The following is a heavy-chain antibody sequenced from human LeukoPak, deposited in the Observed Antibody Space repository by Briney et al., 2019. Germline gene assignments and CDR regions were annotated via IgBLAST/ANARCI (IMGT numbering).Heavy chain of an antibody. J-gene: IGHJ5*02. Sequence: KPSETLSLTCTVSGGSIRSATYYWGWIRQPPGKGLEWIGYIYYSGSTYYNPSLKSRVTISVDTSRNQFSLKLSSVTAADTAVYYCARERYSSGWFENWFDPWGQGTLVTVSS. D-gene: IGHD6-19*01. CDR2: IYYSGST. CDR1: GGSIRSATYY. V-gene: IGHV4-31*03. CDR3: ARERYSSGWFENWFDP.